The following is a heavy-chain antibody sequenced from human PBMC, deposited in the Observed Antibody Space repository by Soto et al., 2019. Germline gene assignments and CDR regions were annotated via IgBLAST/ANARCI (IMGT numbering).Heavy chain of an antibody. J-gene: IGHJ4*02. Sequence: PGGSLRLSXAASGFTFSSYSMNWVRQAPGKGLEWVSSISSSSSYIYYADSVKGRFTISRDNAKNSLYLQMNSLRAEDTAVYYCARERDYVWGSYRSPIDYWGQGTLVTVSS. D-gene: IGHD3-16*02. CDR3: ARERDYVWGSYRSPIDY. CDR1: GFTFSSYS. CDR2: ISSSSSYI. V-gene: IGHV3-21*01.